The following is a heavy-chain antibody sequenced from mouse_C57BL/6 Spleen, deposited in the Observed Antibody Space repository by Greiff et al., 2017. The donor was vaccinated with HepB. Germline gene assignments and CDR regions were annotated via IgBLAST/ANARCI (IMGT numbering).Heavy chain of an antibody. CDR2: IYPRSGNT. CDR1: GYTFTSYG. CDR3: AGELLRSFAY. J-gene: IGHJ3*01. V-gene: IGHV1-81*01. Sequence: QVQLQQSGAELARPGASVKLSCKASGYTFTSYGISWVKQRTGQGLEWIGEIYPRSGNTYYNEKFKGKATVTADKSSSTAYMELRSLTSEDSAVCFCAGELLRSFAYWGQGTLVTVSA. D-gene: IGHD1-1*01.